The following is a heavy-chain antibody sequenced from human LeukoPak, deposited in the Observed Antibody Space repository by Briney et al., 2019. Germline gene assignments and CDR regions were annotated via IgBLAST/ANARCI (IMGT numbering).Heavy chain of an antibody. J-gene: IGHJ5*02. CDR1: GYTFTVYY. V-gene: IGHV1-2*06. CDR3: ARKIRRYCSSTSCQNWFDP. D-gene: IGHD2-2*01. CDR2: INPNSGGT. Sequence: GASMKVSCTASGYTFTVYYMHWVRQAPGQGLEWMGRINPNSGGTNYAQKFQGRVTMTRDTSISTAYMELSRLRSDDTAVYYCARKIRRYCSSTSCQNWFDPWGQGTLVTVSS.